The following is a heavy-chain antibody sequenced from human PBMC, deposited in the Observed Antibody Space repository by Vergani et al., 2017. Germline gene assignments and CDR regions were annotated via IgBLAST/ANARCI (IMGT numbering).Heavy chain of an antibody. J-gene: IGHJ4*02. Sequence: QVQVVQSGAEVKKSGASVKVSCKTSGYTFSNYYMHWVRQAPGQGLEWMGIINPSGGHTNYAQKFQGRVTMTSDTSTSTVYMELSSLGSEDTAIYYCARGDYGILTGYRYWGQGTLVTVSA. CDR1: GYTFSNYY. V-gene: IGHV1-46*03. CDR3: ARGDYGILTGYRY. CDR2: INPSGGHT. D-gene: IGHD3-9*01.